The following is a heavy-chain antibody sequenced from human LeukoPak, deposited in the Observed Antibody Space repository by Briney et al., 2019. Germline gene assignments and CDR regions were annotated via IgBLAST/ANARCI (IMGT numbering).Heavy chain of an antibody. V-gene: IGHV3-21*01. CDR3: ARIYGSGSPSFDY. CDR2: ISSSSSYI. Sequence: GGSLRLSCAASGFTFSSYSMNWVRRAPGKGLEWVSSISSSSSYIYYADSVKGRFTISRDNAKNSLYLQMNSLRAEDTAVYYCARIYGSGSPSFDYWGQGTLVTVSS. D-gene: IGHD3-10*01. CDR1: GFTFSSYS. J-gene: IGHJ4*02.